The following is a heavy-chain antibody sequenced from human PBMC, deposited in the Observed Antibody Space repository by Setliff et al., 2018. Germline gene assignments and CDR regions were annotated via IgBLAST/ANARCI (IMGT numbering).Heavy chain of an antibody. CDR3: ARFCGTSNCQRAPLFDY. V-gene: IGHV4-4*08. J-gene: IGHJ4*02. D-gene: IGHD1-1*01. CDR2: ILTTGST. CDR1: GGSINRDY. Sequence: SETLSLTCSVSGGSINRDYWSWIRQPPGKGLEWIGHILTTGSTNYNPSLKSRIAISADTSRDRFSLRLTSVTAADTAIYYCARFCGTSNCQRAPLFDYWGQGILITVSS.